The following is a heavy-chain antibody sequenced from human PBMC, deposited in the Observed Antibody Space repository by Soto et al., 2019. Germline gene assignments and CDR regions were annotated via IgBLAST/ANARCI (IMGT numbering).Heavy chain of an antibody. J-gene: IGHJ5*02. D-gene: IGHD2-2*01. Sequence: QVQLVQSGAEVKKPGASVKVSCKASGYTFTSYYIHWVRQAPGQGLEWMGGINPSGGSTSYAQNFQGRVTMTRDTSTSTVYMELSSLRSEDTAVYYCVRESTPTRWFDPWGQGTLVTVSS. CDR1: GYTFTSYY. CDR2: INPSGGST. CDR3: VRESTPTRWFDP. V-gene: IGHV1-46*03.